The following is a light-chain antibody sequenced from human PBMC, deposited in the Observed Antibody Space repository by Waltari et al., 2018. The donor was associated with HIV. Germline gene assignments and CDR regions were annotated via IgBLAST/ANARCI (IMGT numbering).Light chain of an antibody. J-gene: IGKJ2*01. CDR2: RAS. Sequence: DIQMTQSPSTLSASVGDRVTITCRARQSISSWLAWYQQKPGKAPKLLIYRASPLERWVPARFSGSGSGTEFTLTISSLQPDDFATYYCQQYNSYSYTFGQGTKVEIK. V-gene: IGKV1-5*03. CDR1: QSISSW. CDR3: QQYNSYSYT.